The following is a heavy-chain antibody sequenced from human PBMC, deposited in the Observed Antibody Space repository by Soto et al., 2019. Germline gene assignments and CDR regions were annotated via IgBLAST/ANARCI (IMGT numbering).Heavy chain of an antibody. V-gene: IGHV4-4*02. CDR3: ARKAWVRFDY. D-gene: IGHD7-27*01. CDR1: GDSISRSVW. CDR2: VFHNGDT. J-gene: IGHJ4*02. Sequence: SETLSLTCAVSGDSISRSVWWTWVRQPPGKGLEWIGEVFHNGDTNYNPSLKSRVTMSVDKSTNDFSLKVTSVTAADTAIYYCARKAWVRFDYWGQGAMVTVSS.